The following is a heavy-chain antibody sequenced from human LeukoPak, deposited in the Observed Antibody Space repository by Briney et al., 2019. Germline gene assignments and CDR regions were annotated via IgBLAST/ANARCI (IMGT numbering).Heavy chain of an antibody. CDR2: ISSSSSYI. J-gene: IGHJ4*02. CDR1: GFTFSSYS. D-gene: IGHD4-11*01. Sequence: GGSLRPSCAASGFTFSSYSMNWVRQAPGKGLEWVSSISSSSSYIYYADSVGGRFTISRDNAKNSLYLQMNSLRAEDTAVYYCARDPYSGLFDYWGQGTLVTVSS. CDR3: ARDPYSGLFDY. V-gene: IGHV3-21*01.